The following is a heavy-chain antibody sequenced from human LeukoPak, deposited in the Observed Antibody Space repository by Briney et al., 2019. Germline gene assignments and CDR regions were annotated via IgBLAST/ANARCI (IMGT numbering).Heavy chain of an antibody. J-gene: IGHJ4*02. CDR1: GGSLSSSSFY. V-gene: IGHV4-39*07. CDR3: AREGGPYRPLDY. Sequence: SETRSLTCTVSGGSLSSSSFYWGWIRQPPGKGLEWIGRIYFSGGTYYNQTLETRCTMSVARSQNQFSRAPPSLTVADRASFYCAREGGPYRPLDYSGQGTLVTVSS. CDR2: IYFSGGT.